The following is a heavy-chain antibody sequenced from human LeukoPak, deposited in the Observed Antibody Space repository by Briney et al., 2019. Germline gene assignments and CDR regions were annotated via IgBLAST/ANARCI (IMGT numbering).Heavy chain of an antibody. Sequence: GASVKVSCKASGGTFSSYAISWVRQAPGQGLEWMGRIIPILGIANYAQKFQGTVTITADKSTSTAYMELSSLRSEDTAVYYCARDREAYCGGDCYSDAFDIWGQGTMVTVSS. V-gene: IGHV1-69*04. CDR2: IIPILGIA. CDR1: GGTFSSYA. J-gene: IGHJ3*02. CDR3: ARDREAYCGGDCYSDAFDI. D-gene: IGHD2-21*02.